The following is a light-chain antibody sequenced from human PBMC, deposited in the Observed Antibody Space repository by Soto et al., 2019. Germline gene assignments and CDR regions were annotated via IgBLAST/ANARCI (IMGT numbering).Light chain of an antibody. Sequence: EIVMTQSPATLSVSPGERATLSCRASQTVSSNLDWYQQKPGQAPKLLIYGASTRATGVPARFSGSGSGTAFTITSSRLQDEDSEVYQCKQYNNWWTFGQGTKVEIK. CDR1: QTVSSN. J-gene: IGKJ1*01. CDR2: GAS. CDR3: KQYNNWWT. V-gene: IGKV3-15*01.